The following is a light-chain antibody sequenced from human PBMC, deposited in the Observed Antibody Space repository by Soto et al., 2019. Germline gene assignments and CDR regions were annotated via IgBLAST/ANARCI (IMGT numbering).Light chain of an antibody. V-gene: IGKV3-15*01. J-gene: IGKJ2*01. CDR2: DAS. CDR3: HQYNSWPPGT. CDR1: PSVRSD. Sequence: FTPSPETLALAPEKIATFSCRASPSVRSDYFAWYQQKPGQAPRLLISDASTRATGIPARFSGSGSGTEFTLTISSLQSEDFALYYCHQYNSWPPGTLGQGTKVDIK.